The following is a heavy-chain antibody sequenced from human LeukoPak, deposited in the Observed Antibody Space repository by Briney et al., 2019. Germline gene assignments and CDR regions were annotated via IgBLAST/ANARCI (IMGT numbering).Heavy chain of an antibody. CDR3: AASSSSWPPLFDY. CDR2: INAGNGNT. V-gene: IGHV1-3*01. CDR1: GYTFTSYA. D-gene: IGHD6-13*01. J-gene: IGHJ4*02. Sequence: ASVKVSCKASGYTFTSYAMHWVRQAPGQRLEWMGWINAGNGNTKYSQKFQGRVTITRDTSASTAYMELSSLRSEDTAVYYCAASSSSWPPLFDYWGQGTLVTVSS.